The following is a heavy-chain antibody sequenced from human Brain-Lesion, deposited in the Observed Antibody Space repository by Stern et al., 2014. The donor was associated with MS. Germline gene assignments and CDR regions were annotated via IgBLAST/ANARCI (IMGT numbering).Heavy chain of an antibody. Sequence: VHLVASGAEVKKPGASVKVSCKASGYTFIRYAMQWVRQAPGQRLEWMGRINGVDDKTKYSHKFQGRVTITRDTSANTVYMELSSLRSEDTAVYYCARDDHRDSSGHYAPFDYWGQGTRVTVSS. J-gene: IGHJ4*02. D-gene: IGHD3-22*01. V-gene: IGHV1-3*01. CDR1: GYTFIRYA. CDR2: INGVDDKT. CDR3: ARDDHRDSSGHYAPFDY.